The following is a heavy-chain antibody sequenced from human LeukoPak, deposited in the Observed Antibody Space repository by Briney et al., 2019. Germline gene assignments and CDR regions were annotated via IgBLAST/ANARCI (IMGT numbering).Heavy chain of an antibody. D-gene: IGHD6-13*01. J-gene: IGHJ4*02. CDR3: AKARGSSWYRLFDY. Sequence: GRSLRLSCAASGFTFDDYAMHWVRRAPGKGLEWVSGISWNSGSIGYADSVKGRFTISRDNAKNSLYLQMNSLRAEDTALYYCAKARGSSWYRLFDYWGQGTLVTVSS. V-gene: IGHV3-9*01. CDR2: ISWNSGSI. CDR1: GFTFDDYA.